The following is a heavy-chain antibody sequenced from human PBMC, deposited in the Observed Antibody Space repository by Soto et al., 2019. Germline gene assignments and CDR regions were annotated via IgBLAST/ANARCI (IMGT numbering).Heavy chain of an antibody. V-gene: IGHV3-30*18. CDR1: GFTFSSYG. D-gene: IGHD3-16*02. CDR3: AKALGELSPESFDY. CDR2: ISYDGNNK. J-gene: IGHJ4*02. Sequence: QVQLVESGGGVVQPGESLRLSCAASGFTFSSYGMHWVRQAQGKGLEWVTFISYDGNNKYYADSVKGRVTVSRDNSKNTQYLQMSSLRAEDTAVYFCAKALGELSPESFDYWGRGTLVTVSS.